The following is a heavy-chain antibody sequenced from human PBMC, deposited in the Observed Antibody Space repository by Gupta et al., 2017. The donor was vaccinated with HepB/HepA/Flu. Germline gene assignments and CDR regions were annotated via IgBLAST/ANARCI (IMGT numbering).Heavy chain of an antibody. V-gene: IGHV3-23*01. J-gene: IGHJ4*02. CDR2: SSGSGGNT. CDR3: IKRHGEAD. CDR1: GFTFSNYA. Sequence: EVQLLESGGDLVQPGGSLRLSCAASGFTFSNYAMSWVRQAPGKGLEWGEISSGSGGNTFYTDSVKGRFTISRDKSKNTVYLQMNSLRAEDTAVYYCIKRHGEADWGQGTRVTVSS.